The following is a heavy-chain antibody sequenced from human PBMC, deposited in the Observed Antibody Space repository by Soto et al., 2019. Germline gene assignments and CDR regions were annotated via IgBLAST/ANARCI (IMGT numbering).Heavy chain of an antibody. Sequence: QVQLVQSGAEVKKPGASVKVSCKASGYTFTSHEINWMRQATGQGLEWMGWMNPNSGHTNYAQKFEGRVTMTRDTSISTAYMELTNLRSEDTAIYYCASDMSTTWGQGTLVTVSS. V-gene: IGHV1-8*01. CDR2: MNPNSGHT. J-gene: IGHJ5*02. D-gene: IGHD2-2*01. CDR3: ASDMSTT. CDR1: GYTFTSHE.